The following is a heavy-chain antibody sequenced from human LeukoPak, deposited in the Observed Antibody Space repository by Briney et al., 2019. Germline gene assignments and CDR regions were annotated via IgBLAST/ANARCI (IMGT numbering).Heavy chain of an antibody. CDR3: ARGHCGGDCYHAFDI. CDR1: GGTFSSYA. CDR2: IRYDGSSK. Sequence: SCKASGGTFSSYAISWVRQAPGKGLEWVAFIRYDGSSKFYADSVKGRFTISRDNSKNTLYLQMNSLTPEDTAVYYCARGHCGGDCYHAFDIWGQGTMVTVSS. J-gene: IGHJ3*02. D-gene: IGHD2-21*02. V-gene: IGHV3-30*02.